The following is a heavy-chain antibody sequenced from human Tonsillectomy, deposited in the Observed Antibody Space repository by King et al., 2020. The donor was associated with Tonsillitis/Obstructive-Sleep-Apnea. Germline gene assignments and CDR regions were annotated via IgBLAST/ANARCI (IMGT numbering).Heavy chain of an antibody. Sequence: VQLQESGPGLVKPSETLSLTCTVSGGSISSSSYYWGWIRQPPGKGLEWIGSIYYSGSTYYNPSLKSRVTISVDTSKNQFSLKLSSVTAADTAVYYCARHESSGKVVVPVDWLDPWGQGTLVTVSS. CDR1: GGSISSSSYY. D-gene: IGHD2-2*01. CDR3: ARHESSGKVVVPVDWLDP. J-gene: IGHJ5*02. CDR2: IYYSGST. V-gene: IGHV4-39*01.